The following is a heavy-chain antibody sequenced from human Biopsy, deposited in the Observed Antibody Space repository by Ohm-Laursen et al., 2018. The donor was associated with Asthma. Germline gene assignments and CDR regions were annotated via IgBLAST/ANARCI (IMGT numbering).Heavy chain of an antibody. CDR1: GFNFSYYS. Sequence: SLRLPCAATGFNFSYYSMIWVRQAPGKGLEWVSGISWNSATIGYADSVEGRFTISRDNAKNSVFLHMDSLRPEDTAFYYCAKVRSDWVITESFDYWGQGVLVTVSS. J-gene: IGHJ4*02. V-gene: IGHV3-9*01. CDR3: AKVRSDWVITESFDY. D-gene: IGHD3-22*01. CDR2: ISWNSATI.